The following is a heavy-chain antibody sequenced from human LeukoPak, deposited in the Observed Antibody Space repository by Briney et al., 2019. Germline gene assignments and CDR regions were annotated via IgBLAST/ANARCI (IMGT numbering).Heavy chain of an antibody. V-gene: IGHV4-39*01. CDR3: ARQAFTGAWYYFDY. J-gene: IGHJ4*02. D-gene: IGHD6-19*01. CDR2: IYYSGST. CDR1: GGSISSNY. Sequence: SETLSLTCTVSGGSISSNYWGWIRQPPGKGLEWIGSIYYSGSTYYNPSLKSRVTISVDTSKNQFSLKLSSVTAADTAVYYCARQAFTGAWYYFDYWGQGTLVTVSS.